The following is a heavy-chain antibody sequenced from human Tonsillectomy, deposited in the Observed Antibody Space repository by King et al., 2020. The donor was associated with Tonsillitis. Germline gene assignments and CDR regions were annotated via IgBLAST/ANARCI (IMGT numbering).Heavy chain of an antibody. D-gene: IGHD2-21*01. V-gene: IGHV4-38-2*02. CDR2: IYHSGST. J-gene: IGHJ6*02. CDR1: GFSISGDYY. CDR3: ARAGSYCGGRSYCYNGLDV. Sequence: QLQESGPGLVKPSETLSLTCTISGFSISGDYYWGWVRQPPGKGLEWIATIYHSGSTYYTPSLKSRVTISLDTSKNQFSLNLNSVTAADTAVYYCARAGSYCGGRSYCYNGLDVWGQGTTVTVSS.